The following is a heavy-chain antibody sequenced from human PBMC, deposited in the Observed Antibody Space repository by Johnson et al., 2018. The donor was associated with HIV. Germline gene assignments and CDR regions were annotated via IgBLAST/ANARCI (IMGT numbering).Heavy chain of an antibody. CDR3: AKDLRGYSYGLGAFDI. Sequence: QVQLVESGGGVVQPGRSLRLSCAASGFTFSSSAMHWVRQAPGKGLEWVAVISYDGSNKYYVHSVKGRFTISRDNSKNTLYLQMNSLRAEDTAVYYCAKDLRGYSYGLGAFDIWGQGTMVTVSS. J-gene: IGHJ3*02. D-gene: IGHD5-18*01. V-gene: IGHV3-30*04. CDR1: GFTFSSSA. CDR2: ISYDGSNK.